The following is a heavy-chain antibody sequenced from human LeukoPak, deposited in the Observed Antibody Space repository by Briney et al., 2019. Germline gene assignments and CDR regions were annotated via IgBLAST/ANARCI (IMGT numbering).Heavy chain of an antibody. D-gene: IGHD3-10*01. CDR3: AKDQIGVLPDAFDI. J-gene: IGHJ3*02. CDR2: IRASGGST. V-gene: IGHV3-23*01. Sequence: PGGSLRLSCAASGFTFSDYGMHWVRQAPGKGLEWVSSIRASGGSTFYADSVKGRFTISRDNSENTLFLQMNSLRADDAAVYYCAKDQIGVLPDAFDIWGQGTMVSVSS. CDR1: GFTFSDYG.